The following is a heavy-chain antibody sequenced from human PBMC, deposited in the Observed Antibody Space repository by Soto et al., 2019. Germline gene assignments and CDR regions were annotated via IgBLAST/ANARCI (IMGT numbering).Heavy chain of an antibody. CDR2: ISYDGSNK. J-gene: IGHJ4*02. V-gene: IGHV3-30-3*01. D-gene: IGHD1-26*01. CDR1: GFTFSSYA. CDR3: ARAIVGATRFFDY. Sequence: PGGSLRLSCVGSGFTFSSYAMHWVRQAPGKGLEWVAVISYDGSNKYYADSVKGRFTISRDNSKNTLYLQMNSLRAEDTAVYYCARAIVGATRFFDYWGQGTLVTVSS.